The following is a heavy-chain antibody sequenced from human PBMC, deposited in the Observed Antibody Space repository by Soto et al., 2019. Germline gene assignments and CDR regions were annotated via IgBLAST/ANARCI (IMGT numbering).Heavy chain of an antibody. D-gene: IGHD3-3*01. CDR3: AGTYDSHDFRLDH. V-gene: IGHV3-48*02. CDR2: INSRSTNI. Sequence: PGGSLRLSCATYGVIFSTYSRNWLRQAPGRGLEWVSYINSRSTNIYYADSVKGRFTISRDNAKNSLYLQLNSLRDDDTAVYYCAGTYDSHDFRLDHWGRGTLVTVSS. CDR1: GVIFSTYS. J-gene: IGHJ4*02.